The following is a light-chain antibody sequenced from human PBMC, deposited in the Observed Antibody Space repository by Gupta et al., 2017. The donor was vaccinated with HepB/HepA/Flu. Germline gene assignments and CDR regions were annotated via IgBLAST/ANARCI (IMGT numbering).Light chain of an antibody. Sequence: DIQMTQSPSSLSASVGDRVTITCRASQNIKKFLNWYQQKQGKAPQLLIFGASNLKSGVPSRFSGSGSGTDFTLTITSLQPEDFATYYCQESYKIPREFGQGTKVEVK. CDR2: GAS. CDR1: QNIKKF. V-gene: IGKV1-39*01. J-gene: IGKJ1*01. CDR3: QESYKIPRE.